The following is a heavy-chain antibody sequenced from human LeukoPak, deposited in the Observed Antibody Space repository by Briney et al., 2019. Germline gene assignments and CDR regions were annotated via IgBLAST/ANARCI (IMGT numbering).Heavy chain of an antibody. D-gene: IGHD2-15*01. Sequence: GGSLRPSCAASGLPFDDYGMSWVRQAPGKGLEWAFGINWNGGSTGYADSVKGRFTISRDNAKNSLYLQMNSLRAEDTALYYCARDRGCSGGSCYSNWFDPWGQGTLVTVSS. J-gene: IGHJ5*02. CDR1: GLPFDDYG. CDR3: ARDRGCSGGSCYSNWFDP. CDR2: INWNGGST. V-gene: IGHV3-20*04.